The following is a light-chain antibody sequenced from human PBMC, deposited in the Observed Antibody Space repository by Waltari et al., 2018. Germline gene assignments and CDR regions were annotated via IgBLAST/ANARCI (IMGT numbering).Light chain of an antibody. CDR3: QQSSNIPYT. J-gene: IGKJ2*01. Sequence: DIQMTQSPTSLSASVGDTVTITCRTSQTTNNYLNWYQQRAGKAPKLLIYAASSVQSGVPSRCSGSGSGTDFTLTISSLQPEDSATYFCQQSSNIPYTFGQGTNLQIK. V-gene: IGKV1-39*01. CDR2: AAS. CDR1: QTTNNY.